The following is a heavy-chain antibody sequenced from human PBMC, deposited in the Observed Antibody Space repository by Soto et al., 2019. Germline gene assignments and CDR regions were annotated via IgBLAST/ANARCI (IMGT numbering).Heavy chain of an antibody. CDR2: IWYDGSNK. D-gene: IGHD5-18*01. Sequence: QVQLVESGGGVVQPGRSLRLSCAASGFTFSSYGMHWVRQAPGKGLEWVAVIWYDGSNKYYADSVKGRFTISRDNSKNTLYLQMNSLRAEDTAVYYCARDYYSYGYYYYYYGMDVWGQGTTVTVSS. CDR3: ARDYYSYGYYYYYYGMDV. V-gene: IGHV3-33*01. J-gene: IGHJ6*02. CDR1: GFTFSSYG.